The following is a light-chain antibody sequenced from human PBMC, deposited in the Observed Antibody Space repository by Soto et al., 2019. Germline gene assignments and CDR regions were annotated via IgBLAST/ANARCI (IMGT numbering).Light chain of an antibody. CDR2: GNT. CDR1: SSNIGAGYD. CDR3: QSYDSSLTVV. J-gene: IGLJ2*01. Sequence: QSVLTQPPSVSGAPGQRVTISCTGSSSNIGAGYDVHWYQQFPGTTPKFLIYGNTNRPSGVPDRFSASKSRTSASLDITGLQAEDEAEYFCQSYDSSLTVVFGGGTKLTVL. V-gene: IGLV1-40*01.